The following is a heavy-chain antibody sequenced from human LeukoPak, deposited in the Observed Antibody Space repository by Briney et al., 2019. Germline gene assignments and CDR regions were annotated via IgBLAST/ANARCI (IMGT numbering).Heavy chain of an antibody. Sequence: GGSLRLSCAASGFTFSDAWMNWVRQAPGKGLEWVSAISGSGGSTYYADSVKGRFTISRDNSKNTLYLQMNSLGAEDMAVYYCAKSPRLAGTQNFDYWGQGTLVTVSS. CDR2: ISGSGGST. D-gene: IGHD6-19*01. V-gene: IGHV3-23*01. CDR1: GFTFSDAW. J-gene: IGHJ4*02. CDR3: AKSPRLAGTQNFDY.